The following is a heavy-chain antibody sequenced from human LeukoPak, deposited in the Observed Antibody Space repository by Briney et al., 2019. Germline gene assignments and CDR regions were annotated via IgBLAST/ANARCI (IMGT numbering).Heavy chain of an antibody. CDR2: IKQDGSEK. V-gene: IGHV3-7*01. D-gene: IGHD3-22*01. J-gene: IGHJ3*02. Sequence: GGSLRLSCAASGFTFSSYWMSWVRQAPGKGLEWVANIKQDGSEKYYVDSVKGRFTISRDNAKNSLYLQMNSLRAEDTAVYYCARESRTYYYDSSGQNNAFDIWGQGTMVTVSS. CDR1: GFTFSSYW. CDR3: ARESRTYYYDSSGQNNAFDI.